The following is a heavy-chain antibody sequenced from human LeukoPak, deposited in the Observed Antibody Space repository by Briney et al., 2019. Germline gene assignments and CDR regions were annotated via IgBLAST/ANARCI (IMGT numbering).Heavy chain of an antibody. V-gene: IGHV3-74*01. D-gene: IGHD1-7*01. CDR2: MNYDGSTT. CDR3: ARAGNYYFED. Sequence: GGSLRLSCAASGFTFSSAWMHWVRQVPGEGPVCVSRMNYDGSTTNYADSVKGRFTISRDNAKSTLYLQMNGLRVEDTGVYYCARAGNYYFEDWGQGTLVPVSS. J-gene: IGHJ4*02. CDR1: GFTFSSAW.